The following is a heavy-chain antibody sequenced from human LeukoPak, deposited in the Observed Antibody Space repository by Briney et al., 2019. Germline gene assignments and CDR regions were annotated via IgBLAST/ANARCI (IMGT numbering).Heavy chain of an antibody. CDR3: AVYDFWIDRRFDP. Sequence: SETLSLTCAVSGGSIRDYQWSWIRQPPGKGLEWIGHINTNGRTDYNPSLRSRLTFSVDTSRDQFSLKLSSVTAADTAMYYCAVYDFWIDRRFDPWGQGTLVTVSS. CDR1: GGSIRDYQ. J-gene: IGHJ5*02. CDR2: INTNGRT. D-gene: IGHD3-3*01. V-gene: IGHV4-4*09.